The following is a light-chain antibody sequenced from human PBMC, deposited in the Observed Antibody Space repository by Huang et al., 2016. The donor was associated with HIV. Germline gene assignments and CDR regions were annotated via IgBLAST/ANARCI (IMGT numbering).Light chain of an antibody. CDR2: DTS. Sequence: EVVLTQSPFILSLSLGGKGTISCKASQSVGSYVAWYQQRPGQSPRLLLYDTSNRAAGIPSRFSGSGSGTDFTLTISGLESEDLGVFYCQQRSTWPLTFGGGTKLA. CDR3: QQRSTWPLT. J-gene: IGKJ4*01. V-gene: IGKV3-11*01. CDR1: QSVGSY.